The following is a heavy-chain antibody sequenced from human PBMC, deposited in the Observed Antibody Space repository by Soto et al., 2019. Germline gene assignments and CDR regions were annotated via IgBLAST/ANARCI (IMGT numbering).Heavy chain of an antibody. CDR2: IRDRAFSYAT. J-gene: IGHJ4*02. D-gene: IGHD3-10*01. Sequence: EVLLVESGGGLVQPGGSLKLSCAASGFVFKDSSIHWVRQASGKGLEWVGRIRDRAFSYATAYAASVKGRFTISRDDSTNTAYLQINSLKTEDTAIYYCTRLISAAQDYWGQGTLVTFSS. CDR1: GFVFKDSS. V-gene: IGHV3-73*01. CDR3: TRLISAAQDY.